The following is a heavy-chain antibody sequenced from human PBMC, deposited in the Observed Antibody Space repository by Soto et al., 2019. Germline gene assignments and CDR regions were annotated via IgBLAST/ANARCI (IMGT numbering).Heavy chain of an antibody. D-gene: IGHD4-17*01. V-gene: IGHV6-1*01. J-gene: IGHJ4*02. CDR3: AKERATTTAFDY. CDR2: TYYRSNWRH. CDR1: GDSVSSNTAA. Sequence: SQTLSLTCAISGDSVSSNTAAWNWIRSSPSRGLEWLGRTYYRSNWRHDYAVSVKSRITVNPDTSKNTLFLQMNSLRAEDTAVYYCAKERATTTAFDYWGQGALVTVSS.